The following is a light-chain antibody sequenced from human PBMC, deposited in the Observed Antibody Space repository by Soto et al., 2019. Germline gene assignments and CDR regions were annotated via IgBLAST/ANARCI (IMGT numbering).Light chain of an antibody. J-gene: IGKJ1*01. CDR1: QSVSGSY. V-gene: IGKV3-20*01. CDR2: DAS. CDR3: YQYDTSPWT. Sequence: EIVMTQSPGTLSLSPGEAATLSCRASQSVSGSYLAWYQQKPGQAPRVVIYDASTRATGIPDRFRGSGSGTDFTLTISRLEPEDFAVYYCYQYDTSPWTFGQGTKVDNK.